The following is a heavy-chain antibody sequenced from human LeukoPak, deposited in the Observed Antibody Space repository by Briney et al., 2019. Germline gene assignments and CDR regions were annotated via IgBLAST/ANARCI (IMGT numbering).Heavy chain of an antibody. D-gene: IGHD2-2*01. V-gene: IGHV1-2*02. J-gene: IGHJ4*02. Sequence: ASVKVSCKASGYTFTGYYMHWVRQAPGQGLEWMGWITPNSGGTNYAQKFQGRVTMTRDTSISTAYMELSRLRSDDTAVYYCAAWDIVVVPAAMSYWGQGTLVTVSS. CDR1: GYTFTGYY. CDR2: ITPNSGGT. CDR3: AAWDIVVVPAAMSY.